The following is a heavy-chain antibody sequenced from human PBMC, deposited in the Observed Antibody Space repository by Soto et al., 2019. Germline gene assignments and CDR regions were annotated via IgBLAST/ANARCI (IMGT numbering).Heavy chain of an antibody. V-gene: IGHV3-49*04. CDR2: IRSKAYGGTT. CDR3: TRGSRFLEWLLPFDY. CDR1: GFTVGEYA. J-gene: IGHJ4*02. Sequence: GGSLRLSCTASGFTVGEYAMSWVRQAPGKGLEWVGFIRSKAYGGTTEYAASVKGRFTISRDDSKSIAYLQMNSLRTEDTAVYYCTRGSRFLEWLLPFDYWGQGTLVTVSS. D-gene: IGHD3-3*01.